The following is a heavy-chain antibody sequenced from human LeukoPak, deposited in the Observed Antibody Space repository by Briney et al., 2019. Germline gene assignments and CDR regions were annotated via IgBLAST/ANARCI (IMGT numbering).Heavy chain of an antibody. Sequence: ASVKVSCKTSGYTFTRYGVSWVRQAPGQGLEWMGWISPHNGNRDYAQEFKDRVTMTTDTSTNTVYLELRSLRPDDTAMYYCARTGYGSGSDDFDFWGQGTLVTVSS. D-gene: IGHD3-10*01. CDR2: ISPHNGNR. CDR3: ARTGYGSGSDDFDF. CDR1: GYTFTRYG. V-gene: IGHV1-18*01. J-gene: IGHJ4*02.